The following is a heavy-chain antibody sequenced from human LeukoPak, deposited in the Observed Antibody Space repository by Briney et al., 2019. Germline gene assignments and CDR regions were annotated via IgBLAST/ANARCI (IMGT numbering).Heavy chain of an antibody. V-gene: IGHV3-53*01. D-gene: IGHD3-22*01. Sequence: GGSLRLSCAASGFTVSSNYMSWVRQAPGKGLEWVSVIYSGGSTYYADSVKGRFTISRDNSKNTLYLQMNSLRAEDTAVYYCAREGYYYDSGGYYDYWGQGTLVTVSS. CDR3: AREGYYYDSGGYYDY. J-gene: IGHJ4*02. CDR1: GFTVSSNY. CDR2: IYSGGST.